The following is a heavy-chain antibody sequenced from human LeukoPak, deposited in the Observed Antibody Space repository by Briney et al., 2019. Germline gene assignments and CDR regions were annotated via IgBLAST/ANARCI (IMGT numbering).Heavy chain of an antibody. CDR3: ARVLTGDTTVTTDFDY. CDR2: MNPNSGNT. Sequence: ASVKVSCKASGYTFTSYDINWERQATGQGLEWMGWMNPNSGNTGYAQKFQGRVTMTRNTSISTAYMELSSLRSEDTAVYYCARVLTGDTTVTTDFDYWGQGTLVTVSS. J-gene: IGHJ4*02. D-gene: IGHD4-17*01. V-gene: IGHV1-8*01. CDR1: GYTFTSYD.